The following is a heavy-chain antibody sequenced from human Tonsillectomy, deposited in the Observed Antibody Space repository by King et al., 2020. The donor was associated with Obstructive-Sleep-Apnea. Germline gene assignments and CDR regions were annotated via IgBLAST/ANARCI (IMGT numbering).Heavy chain of an antibody. Sequence: VQLVESGGGLVQPGGSLRLSCAASGFTFSNYAMSWVRQAPGKGLEWVSDISGSGASTYYAASVKGRVTISRDNAKKTLYLQVNSLRAEDTAVYYCAKAREKYTVTTFDYWGQGTLVTVSS. CDR1: GFTFSNYA. V-gene: IGHV3-23*04. CDR2: ISGSGAST. CDR3: AKAREKYTVTTFDY. D-gene: IGHD4-17*01. J-gene: IGHJ4*02.